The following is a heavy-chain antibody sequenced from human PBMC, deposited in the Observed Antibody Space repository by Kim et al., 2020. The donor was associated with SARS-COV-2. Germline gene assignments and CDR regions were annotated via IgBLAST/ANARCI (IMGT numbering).Heavy chain of an antibody. CDR2: ISSNGGST. D-gene: IGHD3-10*01. CDR3: VKSLFGELSTGAFDI. V-gene: IGHV3-64D*06. Sequence: GGSLRLSCSASGFTFSSYAMHWVRQAPGKGLEYVSAISSNGGSTYYADSVKGRFTISRDNSKNTLYLQMSSLRAEDTAVYYCVKSLFGELSTGAFDIWGQGTMVTVSS. J-gene: IGHJ3*02. CDR1: GFTFSSYA.